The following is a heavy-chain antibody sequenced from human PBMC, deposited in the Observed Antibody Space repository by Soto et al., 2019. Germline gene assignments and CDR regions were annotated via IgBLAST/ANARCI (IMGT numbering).Heavy chain of an antibody. J-gene: IGHJ6*03. CDR1: GYTFTGYY. CDR3: ARTPPEREWFRPSYYYIDV. Sequence: ASVKVSCKTSGYTFTGYYIHWVRQAPGHGLEWMAIINPTGGSTNYAQKFQGRVTLTMDTSTSTVYMELSSLRSEDTAMYYCARTPPEREWFRPSYYYIDVWGKGTTVTVSS. CDR2: INPTGGST. V-gene: IGHV1-46*01. D-gene: IGHD3-3*01.